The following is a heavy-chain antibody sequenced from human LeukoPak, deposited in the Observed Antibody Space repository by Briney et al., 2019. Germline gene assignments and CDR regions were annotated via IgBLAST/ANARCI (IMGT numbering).Heavy chain of an antibody. CDR2: ISSSSSYI. J-gene: IGHJ5*02. Sequence: GGSLRLSCAASGFTFSSYSMNWVRQAPGKGLEWVSSISSSSSYIYYADSVKGRFAISRDNAKNSLYLQMNSLRAEDTAVYYCAQLPAATFGPWGQGTLVTVSS. CDR3: AQLPAATFGP. V-gene: IGHV3-21*01. CDR1: GFTFSSYS. D-gene: IGHD2-2*01.